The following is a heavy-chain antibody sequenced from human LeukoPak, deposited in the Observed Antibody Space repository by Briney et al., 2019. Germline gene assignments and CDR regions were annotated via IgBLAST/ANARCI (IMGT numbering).Heavy chain of an antibody. D-gene: IGHD1-26*01. CDR2: ISGYNGNT. Sequence: ASVKVSCKASGYTFTSYGISWVRQAPGQGLEWMGWISGYNGNTNYAQKFQGRVTTTTDTSTSTVYMELRSLRSDDTAVYYCARDYSMGANLYNWFDPWGQGTLLTVSS. CDR3: ARDYSMGANLYNWFDP. J-gene: IGHJ5*01. V-gene: IGHV1-18*01. CDR1: GYTFTSYG.